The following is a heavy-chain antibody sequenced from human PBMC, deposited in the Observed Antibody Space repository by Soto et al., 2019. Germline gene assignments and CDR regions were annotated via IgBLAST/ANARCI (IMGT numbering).Heavy chain of an antibody. CDR3: AKDMAAPGTHHFDY. D-gene: IGHD6-13*01. J-gene: IGHJ4*02. CDR2: ISWNSGSI. Sequence: EVQLVESGGGLVQPGRSLRLSCAASGFTFDDYAIHWVRQAPGKGLEWVSGISWNSGSIGYADSVKGRFTISRDNAKNYLYLQMNRLSAEDTALYYCAKDMAAPGTHHFDYWGQGTLVTVSS. V-gene: IGHV3-9*01. CDR1: GFTFDDYA.